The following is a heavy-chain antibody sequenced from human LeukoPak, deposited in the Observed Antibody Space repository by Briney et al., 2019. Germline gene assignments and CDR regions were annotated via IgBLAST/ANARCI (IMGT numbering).Heavy chain of an antibody. CDR1: GFTFSSYS. CDR2: ISSSSSYI. Sequence: GGSLRLSCAASGFTFSSYSMNWVRQAPGKGLEWVSSISSSSSYIYYADSVKGRFTISRDNSKNTLYLQMNSLRAEDTAVYYCARDQGSSWYGNWFDPWGQGTLVTVSS. CDR3: ARDQGSSWYGNWFDP. V-gene: IGHV3-21*01. D-gene: IGHD6-13*01. J-gene: IGHJ5*02.